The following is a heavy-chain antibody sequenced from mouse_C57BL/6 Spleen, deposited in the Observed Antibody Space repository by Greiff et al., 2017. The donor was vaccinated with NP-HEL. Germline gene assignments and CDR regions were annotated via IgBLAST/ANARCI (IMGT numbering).Heavy chain of an antibody. Sequence: VKLQESGAELARPGASVKLSCKASGYTFTSYGISWVKQRTGQGLEWIGEIYPRSGNTYYNEKFKGKATLTADKSSSTAYMELRSLTSEDSAVYFCARRATENAMDYWGQGTSVTVSS. V-gene: IGHV1-81*01. J-gene: IGHJ4*01. CDR3: ARRATENAMDY. CDR2: IYPRSGNT. D-gene: IGHD3-3*01. CDR1: GYTFTSYG.